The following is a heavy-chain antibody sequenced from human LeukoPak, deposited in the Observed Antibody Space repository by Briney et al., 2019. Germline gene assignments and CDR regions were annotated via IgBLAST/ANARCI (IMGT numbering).Heavy chain of an antibody. CDR1: GFTFSSYS. CDR2: ISYTGTYI. D-gene: IGHD3-10*01. Sequence: GGSLRLSCAASGFTFSSYSMNWVRQAPGKGLEWVSSISYTGTYIYYADSVKGRFTISRDNAQNSLYLQMNSLRAEDTAVYYCAKGYGSGSYLYDYWGQGTLVTVSS. CDR3: AKGYGSGSYLYDY. J-gene: IGHJ4*02. V-gene: IGHV3-21*04.